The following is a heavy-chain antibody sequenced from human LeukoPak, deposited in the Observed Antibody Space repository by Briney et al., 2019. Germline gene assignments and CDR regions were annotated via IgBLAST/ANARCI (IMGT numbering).Heavy chain of an antibody. CDR1: GFTFSNYA. CDR2: MSYDGSNK. J-gene: IGHJ4*02. V-gene: IGHV3-30-3*01. Sequence: GGSLRLSCAASGFTFSNYAMHWVRQAPGKGLEWVALMSYDGSNKFYADSVKGRFTISRDNSKSTLYLQMNSLKAEDTAVYYCARGGVTTMTLRDLWLDYWGQGTLVTVSP. CDR3: ARGGVTTMTLRDLWLDY. D-gene: IGHD4-17*01.